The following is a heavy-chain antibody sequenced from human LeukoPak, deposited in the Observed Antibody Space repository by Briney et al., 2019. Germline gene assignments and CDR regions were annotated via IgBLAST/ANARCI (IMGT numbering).Heavy chain of an antibody. CDR3: AKGGTTGTTSFFDY. J-gene: IGHJ4*01. CDR1: GFTFSSYE. CDR2: ISSSGCTI. V-gene: IGHV3-48*03. D-gene: IGHD1-1*01. Sequence: GGSLRLSCAASGFTFSSYEMNWVRQAPGKGLEGVSYISSSGCTIYYADSVKGRFTIYRDNPKNSLYLQMNSLRAEDTALYYCAKGGTTGTTSFFDYWGHGTLVTVSS.